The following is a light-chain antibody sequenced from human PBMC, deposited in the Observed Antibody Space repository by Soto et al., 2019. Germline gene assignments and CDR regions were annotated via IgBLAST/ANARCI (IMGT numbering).Light chain of an antibody. J-gene: IGKJ1*01. V-gene: IGKV1D-16*01. CDR3: QQYYSYPRT. Sequence: IQMTQSPSSLSASVGDRVIITCRASQSISSWLAWYQQKPGKAPKLLIYAASTLQSGVPSRFSGSGSGTDFTLTISCLQSEDFATYYCQQYYSYPRTFGQGTKVDIK. CDR2: AAS. CDR1: QSISSW.